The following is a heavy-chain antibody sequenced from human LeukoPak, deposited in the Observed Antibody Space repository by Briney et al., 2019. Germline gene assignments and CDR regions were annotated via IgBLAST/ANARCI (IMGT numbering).Heavy chain of an antibody. Sequence: GGSLRLSCAASRFTFNSYAMSWVRQAPGKGLEYVSAISSNGGSTYYADSVKGRFTISRDNSKNTLYLQMSSLRAEDTAVYYCVKGDYCSGGSCGYYFDYWGQGTLVTVSS. J-gene: IGHJ4*02. CDR1: RFTFNSYA. D-gene: IGHD2-15*01. CDR2: ISSNGGST. CDR3: VKGDYCSGGSCGYYFDY. V-gene: IGHV3-64D*06.